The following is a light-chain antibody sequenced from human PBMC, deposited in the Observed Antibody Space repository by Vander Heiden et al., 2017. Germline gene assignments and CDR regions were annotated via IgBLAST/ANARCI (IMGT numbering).Light chain of an antibody. CDR1: PLSKKY. Sequence: SYELPQPPSVSVSPGQTARITCSGDPLSKKYTYWYRQKSGQAPVLVIYEDAKRPSGIPERLSGSSSGTMATLTISGAQVEDEGDYYCYSTDSSRNHRGIFGGGTKLTGL. CDR2: EDA. J-gene: IGLJ2*01. CDR3: YSTDSSRNHRGI. V-gene: IGLV3-10*01.